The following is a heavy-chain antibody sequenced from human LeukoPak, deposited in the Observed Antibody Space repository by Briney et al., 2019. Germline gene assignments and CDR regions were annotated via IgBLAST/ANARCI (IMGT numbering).Heavy chain of an antibody. Sequence: PGGSLRLSCAASGFTFSSYAMSWVHQAPGKGLEWVSGISDSGGNTYYADSVKGRFTISRDNSKNTLYLQMNSLRAEDTAVYYCARDPTVTMGGYWGQGTLVTVSS. CDR3: ARDPTVTMGGY. CDR2: ISDSGGNT. D-gene: IGHD4-17*01. J-gene: IGHJ4*02. CDR1: GFTFSSYA. V-gene: IGHV3-23*01.